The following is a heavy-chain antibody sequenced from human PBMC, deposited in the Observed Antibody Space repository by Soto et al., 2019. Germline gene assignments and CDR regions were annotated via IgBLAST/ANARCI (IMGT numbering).Heavy chain of an antibody. Sequence: QLQLQESGPGLVKPSETLSLTCTVSGGSISSSSYYWGWIRQPPGKGLEWIGSIYYGGSTYYNPSLKSRVTISVDTSKNQFSLKLSSVTAADTAVYYCASCSSTSCYGRYFDYWGQGTLVTVSS. CDR1: GGSISSSSYY. CDR2: IYYGGST. CDR3: ASCSSTSCYGRYFDY. V-gene: IGHV4-39*01. D-gene: IGHD2-2*01. J-gene: IGHJ4*02.